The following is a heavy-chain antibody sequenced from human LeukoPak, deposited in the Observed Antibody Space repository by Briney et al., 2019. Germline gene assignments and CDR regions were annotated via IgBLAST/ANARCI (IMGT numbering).Heavy chain of an antibody. CDR1: GGSTSGYF. CDR3: AREPTSGREPTSGRPLDY. D-gene: IGHD5-12*01. Sequence: SETLSLTCTVSGGSTSGYFWSWIRQPAGKGLEWIGRIYSSGINYYNPSLKSRVTMSLDTSKNHLSLNLTSVTAADTAVYYCAREPTSGREPTSGRPLDYWGPGTLVTVSS. CDR2: IYSSGIN. V-gene: IGHV4-4*07. J-gene: IGHJ4*02.